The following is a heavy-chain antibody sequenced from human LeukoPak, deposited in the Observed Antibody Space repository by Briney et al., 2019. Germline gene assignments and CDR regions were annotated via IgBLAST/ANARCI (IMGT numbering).Heavy chain of an antibody. D-gene: IGHD3-22*01. Sequence: GASVKVSCKASGYTFTGYNMHWVRQAPGQGLEWMGWINPNSGGTNYAQKFQGRVTMTRDTSISTAYMELSRLRSDDTAVYYCARDSSGYYYYGDYYYGMDVWGQGTTVTVSS. CDR1: GYTFTGYN. V-gene: IGHV1-2*02. CDR2: INPNSGGT. J-gene: IGHJ6*02. CDR3: ARDSSGYYYYGDYYYGMDV.